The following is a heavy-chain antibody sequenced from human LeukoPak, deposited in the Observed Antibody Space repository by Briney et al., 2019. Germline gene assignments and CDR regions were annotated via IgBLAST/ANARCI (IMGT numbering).Heavy chain of an antibody. CDR3: ARGRIAATGTGWFDP. CDR1: GVTFSSYA. V-gene: IGHV3-30-3*01. J-gene: IGHJ5*02. D-gene: IGHD6-13*01. Sequence: GVPLTLPCAVSGVTFSSYAVHWVRQAPGKGLEWVGDISDDGSNKYYADSVKRLFTVSRDNSKNTLYLHMNSLRAEATDVYYCARGRIAATGTGWFDPWGQGTLVTVSS. CDR2: ISDDGSNK.